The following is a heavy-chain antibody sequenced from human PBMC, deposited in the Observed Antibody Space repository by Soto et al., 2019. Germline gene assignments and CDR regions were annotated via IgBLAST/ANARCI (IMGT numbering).Heavy chain of an antibody. V-gene: IGHV1-18*01. CDR3: ARDDRGYCSGGSCYSDY. Sequence: QVQLVQSGAEVKKPGASVKVSCKASGYTFTSYGISWVRQAPGQGLEWMGWISAYNGNTNYAQKLQGRGTMTTDTSTSTDYMELRSLRSDDTAVYYCARDDRGYCSGGSCYSDYWGQGTLVTVSS. CDR2: ISAYNGNT. CDR1: GYTFTSYG. D-gene: IGHD2-15*01. J-gene: IGHJ4*02.